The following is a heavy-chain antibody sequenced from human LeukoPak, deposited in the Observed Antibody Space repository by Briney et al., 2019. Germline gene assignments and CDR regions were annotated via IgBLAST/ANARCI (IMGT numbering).Heavy chain of an antibody. CDR1: GESVRGHY. Sequence: SETLSLTCAVYGESVRGHYWSWIRQPPGKGLEWIGDINLGGSINYNPSLKSRITISVDTSKNHFSMKLTSVTAADTAMYYCATLGGTAWYFDYWGQGNLVSVSS. CDR3: ATLGGTAWYFDY. D-gene: IGHD2-21*02. J-gene: IGHJ4*02. V-gene: IGHV4-34*01. CDR2: INLGGSI.